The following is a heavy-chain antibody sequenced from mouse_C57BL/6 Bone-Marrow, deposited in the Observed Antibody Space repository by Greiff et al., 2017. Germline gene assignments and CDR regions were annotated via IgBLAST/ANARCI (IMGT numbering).Heavy chain of an antibody. CDR1: EYEFPSHD. J-gene: IGHJ2*02. Sequence: EVHLVESGGGLVQPGESLKLSCESNEYEFPSHDMSWVRKTPEKRLELVAAITRDGGSTYYPDTMERRFIISRDNTKKNLYLQMRSLVSEDTALYYCARGTLYYFDYWGQGTSLTVSS. CDR3: ARGTLYYFDY. V-gene: IGHV5-2*01. D-gene: IGHD3-3*01. CDR2: ITRDGGST.